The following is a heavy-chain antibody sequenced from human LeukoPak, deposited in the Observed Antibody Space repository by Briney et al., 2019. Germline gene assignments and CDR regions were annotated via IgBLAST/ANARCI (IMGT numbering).Heavy chain of an antibody. CDR2: ISWNSGSI. Sequence: GGSLRLSCAASGCTLDHYAMHWVRQAPGKGLEWVSGISWNSGSIGYADSVKDRFTIPRDNAKNSLYLQMNSLRAEDTALYHCAKARSYGSGSCDYWGQGTLVTVSS. J-gene: IGHJ4*02. D-gene: IGHD3-10*01. CDR3: AKARSYGSGSCDY. CDR1: GCTLDHYA. V-gene: IGHV3-9*01.